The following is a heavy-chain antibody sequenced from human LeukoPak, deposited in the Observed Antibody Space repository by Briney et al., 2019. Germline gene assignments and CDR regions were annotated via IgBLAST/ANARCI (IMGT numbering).Heavy chain of an antibody. V-gene: IGHV4-30-4*01. CDR2: IYYSGST. J-gene: IGHJ4*02. D-gene: IGHD6-13*01. CDR3: ARGGFIAAAGHFDY. CDR1: GGSISSGDYY. Sequence: SQTLSLTCTVSGGSISSGDYYWSWSRQPPGKGLEWSGYIYYSGSTYYNPSLKSRVTISVDTSKNQFSLKLSSVTAADTAVYYCARGGFIAAAGHFDYWGQGTLVTVSS.